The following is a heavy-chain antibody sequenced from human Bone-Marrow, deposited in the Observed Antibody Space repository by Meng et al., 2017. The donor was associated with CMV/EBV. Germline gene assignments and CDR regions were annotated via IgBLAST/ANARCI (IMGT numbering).Heavy chain of an antibody. Sequence: GGSLRLSCAASGFTFDDYAMHWVRQAPGKGLEWVSGISWNSGSIGYADSVKGRFTISRDNAKNSLYLQMNSLRAEDTAVYYCARGGLRFLEWLLGYFDYWGQGTLVTVSS. J-gene: IGHJ4*02. V-gene: IGHV3-9*01. CDR2: ISWNSGSI. CDR3: ARGGLRFLEWLLGYFDY. D-gene: IGHD3-3*01. CDR1: GFTFDDYA.